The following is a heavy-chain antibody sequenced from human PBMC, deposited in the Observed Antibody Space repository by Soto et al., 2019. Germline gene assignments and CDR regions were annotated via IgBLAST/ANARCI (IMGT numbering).Heavy chain of an antibody. CDR1: GGSISSSSYY. J-gene: IGHJ3*02. CDR3: ARHLFSSGWYLI. Sequence: QLQLQESGPGLVKPSETLSLTCTVSGGSISSSSYYWGWIRQPPGKGLEWIGSIYYSGSTYYNPSRKSRFNIAVDTAKHQFSLQLSSVTAADTAVYYCARHLFSSGWYLIWGPGTMVTVSS. D-gene: IGHD6-19*01. CDR2: IYYSGST. V-gene: IGHV4-39*01.